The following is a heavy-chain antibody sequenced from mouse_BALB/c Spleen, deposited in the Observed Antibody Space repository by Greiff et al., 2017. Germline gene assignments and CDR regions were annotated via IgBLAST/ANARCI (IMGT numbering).Heavy chain of an antibody. J-gene: IGHJ3*01. V-gene: IGHV7-1*02. D-gene: IGHD2-2*01. CDR2: SRNKANDYTT. CDR1: GFTFSDFY. Sequence: EVKVVESGGGLVQPGGSLRLSCATSGFTFSDFYMEWVRQPPGKRLEWIAASRNKANDYTTEYSASVKGRFIVSRDTSQSILYLQMNALRAEDTAIYYCARDAPYGYDDEAWFAYWGQGTLVTVSA. CDR3: ARDAPYGYDDEAWFAY.